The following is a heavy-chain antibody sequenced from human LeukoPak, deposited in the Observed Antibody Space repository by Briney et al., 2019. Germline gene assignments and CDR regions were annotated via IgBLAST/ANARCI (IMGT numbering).Heavy chain of an antibody. CDR1: GFTFSSYA. CDR2: ISGSGGST. CDR3: AKDYKATYYDFWSDNWFDP. D-gene: IGHD3-3*01. Sequence: GGSLRLSCAASGFTFSSYAMSWVRQAPGKGLEWVSAISGSGGSTYYADSVKGRFTISRDNSRNTLYLQMNSLRAEDTAVYYCAKDYKATYYDFWSDNWFDPWGQGTLVTVSS. V-gene: IGHV3-23*01. J-gene: IGHJ5*02.